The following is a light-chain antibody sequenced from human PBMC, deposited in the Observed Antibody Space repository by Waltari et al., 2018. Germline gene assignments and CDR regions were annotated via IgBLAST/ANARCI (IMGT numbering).Light chain of an antibody. J-gene: IGLJ3*02. V-gene: IGLV2-11*01. CDR1: SSDLGGYNY. Sequence: QSALTQPRSVSGSPGQSVTISCTGTSSDLGGYNYVSWYQQHPGKAPKLIIYDVTKRPSGVPDRFSASKSGNTASLTIAGLQADDEADYYCYSYADTFTWVFGGGTKLTVL. CDR3: YSYADTFTWV. CDR2: DVT.